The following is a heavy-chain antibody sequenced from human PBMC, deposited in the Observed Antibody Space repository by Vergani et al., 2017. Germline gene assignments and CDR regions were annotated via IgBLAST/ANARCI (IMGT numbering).Heavy chain of an antibody. CDR2: ISWNSGSI. Sequence: EVQLVESGGGLVQPGRSLRLSCAASGFTFDDYAMHWVRQAPGKGLEWVSGISWNSGSIGYADSVKGRFTISRDNAKNSLYLQMNSLRAEDTALYYCAKDTEAYYYGSGRTCDPWGQGSLVIVPS. V-gene: IGHV3-9*01. J-gene: IGHJ5*02. CDR1: GFTFDDYA. CDR3: AKDTEAYYYGSGRTCDP. D-gene: IGHD3-10*01.